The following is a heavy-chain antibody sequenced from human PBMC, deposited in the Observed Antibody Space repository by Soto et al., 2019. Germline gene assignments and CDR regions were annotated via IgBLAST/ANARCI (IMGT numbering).Heavy chain of an antibody. J-gene: IGHJ6*02. CDR2: ISGYNGNT. CDR3: ARGGYYDSSGARNYHYYGMDV. CDR1: GYTFTNYG. Sequence: ASVKVSCKASGYTFTNYGISWVRQAPGQGLEWMGWISGYNGNTKYAQKLQGRVTMTTDTSTRTAYMDIRGLRSDDTAIYYCARGGYYDSSGARNYHYYGMDVWGQGTTVIVSS. V-gene: IGHV1-18*01. D-gene: IGHD3-22*01.